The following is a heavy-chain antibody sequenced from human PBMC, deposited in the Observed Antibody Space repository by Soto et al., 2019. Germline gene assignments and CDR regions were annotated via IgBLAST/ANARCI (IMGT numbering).Heavy chain of an antibody. CDR1: GYTFTSYG. CDR3: ARGLVVPAANDYYYYMDV. V-gene: IGHV1-18*01. CDR2: ISAYNGNT. J-gene: IGHJ6*03. D-gene: IGHD2-2*01. Sequence: ASVKVSCKASGYTFTSYGISWVRQAPGQGLEWMGWISAYNGNTNYAHKLQGRVTMTTDTSTSTAYMELRSLRSDDTAVYYCARGLVVPAANDYYYYMDVWGKGTTVTVSS.